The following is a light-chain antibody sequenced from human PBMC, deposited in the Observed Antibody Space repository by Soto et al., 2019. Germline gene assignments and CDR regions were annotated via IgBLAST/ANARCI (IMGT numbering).Light chain of an antibody. V-gene: IGKV1-8*01. J-gene: IGKJ1*01. CDR3: QPYNSYSEA. CDR1: QGISSY. CDR2: AAS. Sequence: AIRMTQSPSSLSASTGDRVTITCRASQGISSYLAWYQQKPGKAPKLLIYAASTLQSGVPSRFSGSGSGTEFTLTISSLQPDDFATYYCQPYNSYSEAFGQGPK.